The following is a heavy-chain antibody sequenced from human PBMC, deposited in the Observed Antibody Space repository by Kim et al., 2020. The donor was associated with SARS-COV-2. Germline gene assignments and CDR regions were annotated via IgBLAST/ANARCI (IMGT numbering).Heavy chain of an antibody. Sequence: KGRFTISRDDSKNTLYLQMNSLKTEDTAVYYCTTVMLEWELLRGGVAFDIWGQGTMVTVSS. CDR3: TTVMLEWELLRGGVAFDI. D-gene: IGHD1-26*01. J-gene: IGHJ3*02. V-gene: IGHV3-15*01.